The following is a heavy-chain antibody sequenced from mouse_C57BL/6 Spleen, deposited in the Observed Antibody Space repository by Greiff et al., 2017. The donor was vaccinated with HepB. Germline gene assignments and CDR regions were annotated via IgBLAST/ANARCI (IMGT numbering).Heavy chain of an antibody. CDR1: GFNIKDYY. Sequence: EVQLQQSGAELVRPGASVKLSCTASGFNIKDYYMHWVKQRPEQGLEWIGRIDPEDGDTEYAPKFQGKATMTADTSSNTAYLKLSSLTSEDTAVYYCTTFGLPRDYAMDYWGQGTSVTVSS. J-gene: IGHJ4*01. CDR3: TTFGLPRDYAMDY. CDR2: IDPEDGDT. V-gene: IGHV14-1*01. D-gene: IGHD1-2*01.